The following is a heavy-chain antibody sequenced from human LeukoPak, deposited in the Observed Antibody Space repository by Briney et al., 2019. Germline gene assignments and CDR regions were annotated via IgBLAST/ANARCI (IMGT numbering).Heavy chain of an antibody. CDR2: INPNSGGT. CDR1: GYTFTGYY. CDR3: ARGKEDLWFGEGGNWFDP. V-gene: IGHV1-2*04. Sequence: ASVKVSCKASGYTFTGYYMHWVRQAPGQGLEWMGWINPNSGGTNYAQKFQGWVTMTKDTSISTAYMELSRLRSDDTAVYYCARGKEDLWFGEGGNWFDPWGQGTLVTVSS. D-gene: IGHD3-10*01. J-gene: IGHJ5*02.